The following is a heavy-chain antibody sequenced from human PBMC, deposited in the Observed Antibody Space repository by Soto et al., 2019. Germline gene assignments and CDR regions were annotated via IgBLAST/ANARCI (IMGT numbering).Heavy chain of an antibody. V-gene: IGHV1-45*02. Sequence: SVKVSCKASGYTFTYRYLHWVRQAPGQALEWMGWITPFNGNTNYAQKFQDRVTITRDRSMSTAYMELSSLRSEDTAMYYCARSAGIAAAGIEAAFDIWGQGTMVTVSS. CDR3: ARSAGIAAAGIEAAFDI. CDR1: GYTFTYRY. CDR2: ITPFNGNT. D-gene: IGHD6-13*01. J-gene: IGHJ3*02.